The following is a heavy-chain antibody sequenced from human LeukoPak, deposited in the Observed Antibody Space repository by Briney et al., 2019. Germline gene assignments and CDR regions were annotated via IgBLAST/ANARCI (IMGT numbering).Heavy chain of an antibody. V-gene: IGHV4-39*01. D-gene: IGHD1-26*01. J-gene: IGHJ4*02. Sequence: PSETLSLTCTVSGGSISSSSYYWGWIRQPPGKGLEWIGSIYYSGSTYYNPFLKSRVTISVDTSKNQFSLKLSSVTAADTAVYYCARRVGATRSPNFDYRGQGTLVTVSS. CDR2: IYYSGST. CDR1: GGSISSSSYY. CDR3: ARRVGATRSPNFDY.